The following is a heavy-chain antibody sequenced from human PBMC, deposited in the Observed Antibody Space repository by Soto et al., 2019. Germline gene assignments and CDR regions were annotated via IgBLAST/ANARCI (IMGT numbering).Heavy chain of an antibody. Sequence: QVQLVQSGAEVKKPGASVKVSCKPSGYSFSDYFIQWVRQAPGQGLEWVAWINPKTAATNYAKKFQGRVSLTWDTSSTTAYMELTRLRPDDTAVYYCARIKWGLNYYNGMDVWGQGTTVIVSS. CDR1: GYSFSDYF. CDR2: INPKTAAT. D-gene: IGHD1-26*01. CDR3: ARIKWGLNYYNGMDV. V-gene: IGHV1-2*02. J-gene: IGHJ6*02.